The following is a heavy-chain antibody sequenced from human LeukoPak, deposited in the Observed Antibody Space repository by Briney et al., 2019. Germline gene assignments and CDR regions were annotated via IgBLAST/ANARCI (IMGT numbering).Heavy chain of an antibody. Sequence: ASVTVSCKASGHTFTGYYMHWVRQAPGQGLEWMGWINPNSGGTNYAQKFQGRVTMTRNTSISTAYMELSSLRSEDTAVYYCARGLRITMVRGFGYWGQGTLVTVSS. V-gene: IGHV1-2*02. D-gene: IGHD3-10*01. CDR1: GHTFTGYY. CDR3: ARGLRITMVRGFGY. CDR2: INPNSGGT. J-gene: IGHJ4*02.